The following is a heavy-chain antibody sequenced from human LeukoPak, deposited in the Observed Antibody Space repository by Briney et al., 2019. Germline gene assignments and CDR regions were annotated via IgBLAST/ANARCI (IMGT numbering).Heavy chain of an antibody. CDR3: ARRDSSGYYHFFDY. D-gene: IGHD3-22*01. CDR2: IYYSGST. Sequence: KPSETLSLTCTVSGGSISSSSYYWGWIRQPPGKGLEWIGSIYYSGSTYYNPSLKSRVTISVDTSKNQFSLKLSSVTAADTAVYYCARRDSSGYYHFFDYWGQGTLVTVSS. J-gene: IGHJ4*02. CDR1: GGSISSSSYY. V-gene: IGHV4-39*01.